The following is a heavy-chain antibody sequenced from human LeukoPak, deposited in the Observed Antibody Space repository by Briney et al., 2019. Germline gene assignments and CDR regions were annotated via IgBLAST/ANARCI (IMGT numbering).Heavy chain of an antibody. D-gene: IGHD6-19*01. V-gene: IGHV6-1*01. CDR3: ARTVAVAGPRGEFDY. CDR2: TYYRSKWYN. J-gene: IGHJ4*02. Sequence: SQTLSLTCAISGDSVSRKSAGWSWIRQSPSRGLEWLGRTYYRSKWYNDYAVSVKSRITINPDTSKNQFSLQLNSVTPEDTAVYYCARTVAVAGPRGEFDYWGQGTLVTVSS. CDR1: GDSVSRKSAG.